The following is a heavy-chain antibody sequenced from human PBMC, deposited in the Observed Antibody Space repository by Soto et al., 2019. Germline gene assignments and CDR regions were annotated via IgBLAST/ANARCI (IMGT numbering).Heavy chain of an antibody. D-gene: IGHD6-19*01. CDR3: ARDANSSGWYSY. J-gene: IGHJ4*02. CDR1: SGSISSSNW. CDR2: IYHSGST. V-gene: IGHV4-4*02. Sequence: SSETLSLTCAVCSGSISSSNWWSWVRQPPGKGLEWIGEIYHSGSTNYNPSLKSRVTISVDKSKNQFSLKLSSVTAADTAVYYCARDANSSGWYSYWGQGTLVTVSS.